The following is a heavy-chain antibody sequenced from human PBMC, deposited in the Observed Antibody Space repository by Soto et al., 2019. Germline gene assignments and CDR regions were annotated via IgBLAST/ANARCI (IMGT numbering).Heavy chain of an antibody. Sequence: GGSLRLSCAASGFTFDDYAMHWVRQAPGKGLEWVSGISWNSGSIGYADSVKGRFTISRDNARNSLYLQMNSLRAEDTALYYCAKAARNKYSSSRIGYWRQGTLVTVYS. CDR2: ISWNSGSI. V-gene: IGHV3-9*01. CDR3: AKAARNKYSSSRIGY. J-gene: IGHJ4*02. CDR1: GFTFDDYA. D-gene: IGHD6-13*01.